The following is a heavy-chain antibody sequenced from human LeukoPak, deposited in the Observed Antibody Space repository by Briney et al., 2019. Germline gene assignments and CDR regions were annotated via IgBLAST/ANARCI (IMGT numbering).Heavy chain of an antibody. Sequence: GGSLKLSCAASGFTFSDSAMHWVRQASGKGLEWVGRIRSKANSYATAYAASVKGRFTISRDDSKNTAYLQMNSLKTEDTAVYYCRAIVSGRPDYWGQGTLVTVSS. CDR2: IRSKANSYAT. D-gene: IGHD1-26*01. CDR3: RAIVSGRPDY. V-gene: IGHV3-73*01. J-gene: IGHJ4*02. CDR1: GFTFSDSA.